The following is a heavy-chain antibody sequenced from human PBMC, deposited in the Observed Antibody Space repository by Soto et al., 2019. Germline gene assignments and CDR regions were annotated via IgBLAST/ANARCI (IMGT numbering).Heavy chain of an antibody. Sequence: PGESLKISCKGSGYSFTSYWIGWVRQMPGKGLEWMGIIYPGDSDTRYSPSFQGQVTISADKSISTAYLQWSSLKASDTAMYYCARRQIYYYDSSGSPHDAFDIWGQGTMVTVSS. CDR3: ARRQIYYYDSSGSPHDAFDI. CDR1: GYSFTSYW. CDR2: IYPGDSDT. V-gene: IGHV5-51*01. D-gene: IGHD3-22*01. J-gene: IGHJ3*02.